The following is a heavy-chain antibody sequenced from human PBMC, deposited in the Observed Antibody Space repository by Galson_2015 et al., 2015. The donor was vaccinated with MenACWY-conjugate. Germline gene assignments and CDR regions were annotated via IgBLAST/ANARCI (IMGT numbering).Heavy chain of an antibody. CDR3: ARQLRAPEKYYYGSGSYYILVSGGMDV. Sequence: SEPLSLTCTVSGGSISSYYWSWIRQPPGKGLEWIGYIYYSGSTNYNPSLKSRVTISVDTSKNQFSLKLSSVTAADTAVYYCARQLRAPEKYYYGSGSYYILVSGGMDVWGQGTTVTVSS. J-gene: IGHJ6*02. CDR2: IYYSGST. CDR1: GGSISSYY. V-gene: IGHV4-59*08. D-gene: IGHD3-10*01.